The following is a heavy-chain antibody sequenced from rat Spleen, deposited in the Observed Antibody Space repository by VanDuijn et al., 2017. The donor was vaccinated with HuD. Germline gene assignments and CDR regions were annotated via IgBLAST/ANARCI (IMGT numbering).Heavy chain of an antibody. CDR1: GFTFSNYY. D-gene: IGHD4-3*01. CDR2: ISHDGGSP. J-gene: IGHJ3*01. Sequence: EVQLVESGGGLVQPGRSLKLSCAASGFTFSNYYMAWILQAPTKGLEWVASISHDGGSPHYRDSVKGRFTISRDNAKSTLYLQMESLRSEDTATYYCAKDPWDSGANWFAYWGQGTLVTVSS. V-gene: IGHV5-20*01. CDR3: AKDPWDSGANWFAY.